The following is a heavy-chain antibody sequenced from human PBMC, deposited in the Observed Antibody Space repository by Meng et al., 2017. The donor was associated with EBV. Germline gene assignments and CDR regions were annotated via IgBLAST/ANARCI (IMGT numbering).Heavy chain of an antibody. J-gene: IGHJ4*02. Sequence: QVKLVQAGAEVKKPGASVKASCKASGYTFTSYAMHWVRQAPGQRLEWMGWINAGNGNTKYSQKFQGRVTITRDTSASTAYMELSSLRPEDTAVYYCARDGGYYYGSGSYYFDYWGQGTLVTVSS. V-gene: IGHV1-3*01. CDR3: ARDGGYYYGSGSYYFDY. CDR1: GYTFTSYA. CDR2: INAGNGNT. D-gene: IGHD3-10*01.